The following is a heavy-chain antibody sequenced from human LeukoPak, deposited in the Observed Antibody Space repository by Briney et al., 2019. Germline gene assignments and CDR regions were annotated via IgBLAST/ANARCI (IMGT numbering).Heavy chain of an antibody. D-gene: IGHD2-2*01. J-gene: IGHJ6*04. CDR1: GGSISSGGYY. CDR3: PRARVGSQGYGSSTSCYAPGKVYGMDV. CDR2: IYYSGST. V-gene: IGHV4-31*03. Sequence: SQTLSLTCTVSGGSISSGGYYWSWIRQHPGKGLEWIGYIYYSGSTYYNPSLKSRVTISVDTSKIQFSLKLSSVTAADTAVYYCPRARVGSQGYGSSTSCYAPGKVYGMDVWAKGPRSPSPQ.